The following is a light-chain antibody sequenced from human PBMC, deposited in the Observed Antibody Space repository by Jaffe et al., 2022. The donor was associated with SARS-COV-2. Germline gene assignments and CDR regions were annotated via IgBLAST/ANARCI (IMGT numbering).Light chain of an antibody. Sequence: DIQMTQSPSSLSASVGDRVTITCRASQDIINSLNWYQQKAGKAPRLLIYAASTLQGGVPSRFGGSGSGTDFTLTINSLQPEDFATYYCQQSYSIFPTFGQGTKLEIK. J-gene: IGKJ2*01. V-gene: IGKV1-39*01. CDR3: QQSYSIFPT. CDR1: QDIINS. CDR2: AAS.